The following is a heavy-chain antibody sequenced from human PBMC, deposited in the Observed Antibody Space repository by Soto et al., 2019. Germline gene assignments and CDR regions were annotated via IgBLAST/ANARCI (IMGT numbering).Heavy chain of an antibody. CDR3: ASARVVAILPDIY. D-gene: IGHD2-21*01. J-gene: IGHJ4*02. CDR2: IDSGSSTI. CDR1: GFSFSLYT. V-gene: IGHV3-21*02. Sequence: EVQLVQSGGGLVKPGGSVRLSCAASGFSFSLYTMNWVRQAQGKGLEWVASIDSGSSTIHYAESMKGRFTISRDIAKKSLYLQMNSLRAEDTAVYYCASARVVAILPDIYWGQRTLVTVSS.